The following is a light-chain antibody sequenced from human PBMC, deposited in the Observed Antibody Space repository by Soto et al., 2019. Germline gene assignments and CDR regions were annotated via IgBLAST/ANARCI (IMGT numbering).Light chain of an antibody. J-gene: IGKJ2*01. CDR3: QQYGSSPYT. V-gene: IGKV3-20*01. CDR2: AAS. Sequence: EIVLTQSPGTLSLSPGEGATLSCRASQSVTSNCLAWYHQKPGQAPRLLIYAASSRLTGIPDRFSGSGSGTDFTLNISRLEPEDFAVYYCQQYGSSPYTFGQGTKLEIK. CDR1: QSVTSNC.